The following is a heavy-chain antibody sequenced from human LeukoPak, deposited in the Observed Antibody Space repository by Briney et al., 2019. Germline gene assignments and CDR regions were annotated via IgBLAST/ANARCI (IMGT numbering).Heavy chain of an antibody. CDR3: ARGGYYGSGTYLFDP. CDR2: INPSGGST. V-gene: IGHV1-46*01. CDR1: GYTFTNYY. Sequence: GASVKVSCKASGYTFTNYYIHWVRQAPGQGLEWMGLINPSGGSTNYAQKFQGRVSITADMSTSTGYMELSSLRSEDTAVYYCARGGYYGSGTYLFDPWGQGTLVTVTS. D-gene: IGHD3-10*01. J-gene: IGHJ5*02.